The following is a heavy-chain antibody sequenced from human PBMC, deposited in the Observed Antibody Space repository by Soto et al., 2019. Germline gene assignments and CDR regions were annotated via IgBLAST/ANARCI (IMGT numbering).Heavy chain of an antibody. CDR1: GFTFSSYG. D-gene: IGHD3-10*01. CDR3: AKTPSQYYYYGMDV. V-gene: IGHV3-30*18. CDR2: ISYDGGSE. J-gene: IGHJ6*02. Sequence: GGSLRLSCAASGFTFSSYGMHWVRQAPGKGLEWVAVISYDGGSEYYADSVKGRFTISRDNSKNTLYLQMNSLRAEDTAVYYCAKTPSQYYYYGMDVWGQGTTVTVSS.